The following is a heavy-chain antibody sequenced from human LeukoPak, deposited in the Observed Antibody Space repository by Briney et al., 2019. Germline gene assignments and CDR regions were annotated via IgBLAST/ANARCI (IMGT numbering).Heavy chain of an antibody. CDR1: GGSISSSSYY. V-gene: IGHV4-39*01. Sequence: PSETLSLTCTVSGGSISSSSYYWGWIRQPPGKGLEWIGSIYYSGSTYYNPSLKSRVTISVDTSENQFSLKLSSVTAADTAVYYCARLSPEQWLYYYYMDVWGKGTTVTISS. D-gene: IGHD6-19*01. CDR3: ARLSPEQWLYYYYMDV. J-gene: IGHJ6*03. CDR2: IYYSGST.